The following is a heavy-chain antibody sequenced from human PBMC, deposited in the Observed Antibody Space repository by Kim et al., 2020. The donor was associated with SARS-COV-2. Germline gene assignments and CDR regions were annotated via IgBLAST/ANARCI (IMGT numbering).Heavy chain of an antibody. Sequence: SETLSLTCTVSGGSISSSSYYWGWIRQPPGKGLEWIGSIYYSGSTYYNPSLKSRVTISVDTSKNQFSLKLSSVTAADTAVYYCARYPHYYGSGSDWGQGTTVTVSS. D-gene: IGHD3-10*01. CDR1: GGSISSSSYY. CDR3: ARYPHYYGSGSD. CDR2: IYYSGST. V-gene: IGHV4-39*01. J-gene: IGHJ6*02.